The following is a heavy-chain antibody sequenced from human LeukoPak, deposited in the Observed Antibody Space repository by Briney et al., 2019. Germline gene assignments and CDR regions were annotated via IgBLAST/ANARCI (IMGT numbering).Heavy chain of an antibody. D-gene: IGHD1-1*01. J-gene: IGHJ5*02. CDR3: AKDSTTGTTRRMGYNWFDP. CDR2: ISYDGSNK. V-gene: IGHV3-30*18. CDR1: GFTFINYG. Sequence: PGGSLRLSCAASGFTFINYGMSWVRQAPGKGLEWVAVISYDGSNKYCADSVKGRFTISRDNSKNTLYLQMNSLRAEDTAVYYCAKDSTTGTTRRMGYNWFDPWGQGTLVTVSS.